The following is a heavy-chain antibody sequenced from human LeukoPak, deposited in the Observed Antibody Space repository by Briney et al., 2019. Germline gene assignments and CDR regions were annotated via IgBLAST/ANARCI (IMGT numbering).Heavy chain of an antibody. CDR1: GYTFTGYY. J-gene: IGHJ4*02. CDR2: INPNSGGT. Sequence: ASVKVSCKASGYTFTGYYMHWVRQAPGQGLEWMGWINPNSGGTNYAQKFQGRVTMTRDTSISTAYMELSRLRSDDTAVYYCARDPNSALTIFGGTLFDYWGQGTLVTVSS. D-gene: IGHD3-3*01. V-gene: IGHV1-2*02. CDR3: ARDPNSALTIFGGTLFDY.